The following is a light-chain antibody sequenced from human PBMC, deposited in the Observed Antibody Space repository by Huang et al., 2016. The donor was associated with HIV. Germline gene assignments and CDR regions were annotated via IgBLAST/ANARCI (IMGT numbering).Light chain of an antibody. J-gene: IGKJ2*01. CDR3: QQYYSIPYT. CDR1: QSVLYSSKDKNY. Sequence: DIVMTQSPDSLAVSLGERATINCKSSQSVLYSSKDKNYLAWYQQKPGKPPKLLFYWASTRESGVPDRFSGSGSGTDFTLTITSLQAEDVAVYYCQQYYSIPYTFGQGTKLEIK. CDR2: WAS. V-gene: IGKV4-1*01.